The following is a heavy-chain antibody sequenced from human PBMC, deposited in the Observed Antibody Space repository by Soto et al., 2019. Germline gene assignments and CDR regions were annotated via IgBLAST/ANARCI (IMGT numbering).Heavy chain of an antibody. Sequence: GGSLRLSCAASGFTFSSYGMHWVRQAPGKGLEWVAVISYDGSNKYYADSVKGRFTISRDNSKNTLYLQMNSLRAEDTAVYYCAKDESGGNPDYYGMDVWGQGTTVTVSS. J-gene: IGHJ6*02. D-gene: IGHD2-15*01. CDR3: AKDESGGNPDYYGMDV. V-gene: IGHV3-30*18. CDR1: GFTFSSYG. CDR2: ISYDGSNK.